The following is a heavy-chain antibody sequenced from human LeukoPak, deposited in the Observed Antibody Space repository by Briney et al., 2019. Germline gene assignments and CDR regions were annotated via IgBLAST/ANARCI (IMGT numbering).Heavy chain of an antibody. CDR2: IYYSGST. CDR1: GGSISSYY. D-gene: IGHD6-13*01. Sequence: SETLSLTCTVSGGSISSYYWSWIRQPPGKGLEWIGYIYYSGSTNYNPSLKSRVTISVDTSKNQFSLKLSSVTAEDTAVYYCTRPGGSAADGDYWGQGTLVTVSS. CDR3: TRPGGSAADGDY. J-gene: IGHJ4*02. V-gene: IGHV4-59*12.